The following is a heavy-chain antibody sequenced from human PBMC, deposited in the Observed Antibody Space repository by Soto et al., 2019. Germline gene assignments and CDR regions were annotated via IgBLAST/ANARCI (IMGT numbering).Heavy chain of an antibody. CDR1: GDSISAYS. D-gene: IGHD5-12*01. J-gene: IGHJ4*02. CDR3: EXEGNLGRWLQPLDF. CDR2: IHYNGNT. Sequence: PSETLSLTCTVSGDSISAYSWSWVRQPPGKGLEWIGNIHYNGNTKYNPSLKSRVSMSVDTSKNQFSLRLISVTAADTAKYFCEXEGNLGRWLQPLDFWGQGTLVTVSS. V-gene: IGHV4-59*01.